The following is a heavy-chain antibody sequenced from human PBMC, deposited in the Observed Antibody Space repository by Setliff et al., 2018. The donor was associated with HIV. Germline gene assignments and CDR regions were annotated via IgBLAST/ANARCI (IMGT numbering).Heavy chain of an antibody. CDR2: ISGSGSST. CDR3: AKDPRAAVATICDY. Sequence: GGSLRLSCAASGFTFSSYAMSWVRQAPGKGLEWVSAISGSGSSTYYADSVKGRFTISRDNSKNTLYLQMNSLRAEDTAVYYCAKDPRAAVATICDYWGQGTLVTVSS. J-gene: IGHJ4*02. V-gene: IGHV3-23*01. D-gene: IGHD5-12*01. CDR1: GFTFSSYA.